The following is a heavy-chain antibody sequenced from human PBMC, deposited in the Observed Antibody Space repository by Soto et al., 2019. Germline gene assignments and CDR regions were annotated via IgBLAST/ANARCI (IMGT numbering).Heavy chain of an antibody. CDR3: AGVVTWGLDV. CDR2: ISRSSTGI. Sequence: EVQLVESGGGLVQPGGSLRLSCAASGFTFSLYSMSWVRQAPGKGLEWVSYISRSSTGIHYADSVKGRFTISRDDATNSMPLQMNSLRDGDTAVYYCAGVVTWGLDVWGQGTTVSISS. D-gene: IGHD3-16*01. J-gene: IGHJ6*02. CDR1: GFTFSLYS. V-gene: IGHV3-48*02.